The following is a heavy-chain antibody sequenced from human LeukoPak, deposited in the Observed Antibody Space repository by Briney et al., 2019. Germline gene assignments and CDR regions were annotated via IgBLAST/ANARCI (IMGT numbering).Heavy chain of an antibody. CDR1: GYNFTSYD. Sequence: ASVKVSCKASGYNFTSYDINWVRQATGQGLEWMGWMNPNSGNTGYAQKFQGRVTITADESTSTAYMELSSLRSEDTAVYYCARDPGDCSSTSCRSGLDAFDIWSQGTMVTVSS. D-gene: IGHD2-2*01. CDR3: ARDPGDCSSTSCRSGLDAFDI. J-gene: IGHJ3*02. CDR2: MNPNSGNT. V-gene: IGHV1-8*03.